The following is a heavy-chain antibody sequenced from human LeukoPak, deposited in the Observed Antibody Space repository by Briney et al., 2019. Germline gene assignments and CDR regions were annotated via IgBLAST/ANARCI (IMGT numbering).Heavy chain of an antibody. V-gene: IGHV3-23*01. D-gene: IGHD3-10*01. CDR2: ISGSGYST. J-gene: IGHJ1*01. Sequence: GGSLRLSCAASGFTFSSYAMSWVRQAPGKGLEWVSVISGSGYSTYYADSVKGRFTISRDNSKNTLYLQMSSLRAGDTAVYYCAKDRSGSTAEYFQDWGQGTLVTVSS. CDR1: GFTFSSYA. CDR3: AKDRSGSTAEYFQD.